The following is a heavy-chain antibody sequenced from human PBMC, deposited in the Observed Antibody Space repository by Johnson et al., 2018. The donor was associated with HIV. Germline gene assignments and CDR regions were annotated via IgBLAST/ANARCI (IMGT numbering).Heavy chain of an antibody. Sequence: QVQLVESGGGVVQPGRSLRLSCAASGFTFSSYAMHWVRQAPGKGLEWVAVISYDGSNKYYADYVKGRFTISRDNSKNTLYLKMNSLRAEETAVYYCASAEIAAAATGHDAFDIWGQGTMVTVSS. CDR3: ASAEIAAAATGHDAFDI. J-gene: IGHJ3*02. CDR1: GFTFSSYA. CDR2: ISYDGSNK. D-gene: IGHD6-13*01. V-gene: IGHV3-30*04.